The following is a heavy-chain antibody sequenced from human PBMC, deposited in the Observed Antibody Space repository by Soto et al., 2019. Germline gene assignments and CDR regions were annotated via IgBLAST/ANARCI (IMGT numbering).Heavy chain of an antibody. Sequence: NPSETLSLTCAVYGGSFSDYYWSWIRQPPGKGLEWIGEINHSGSTNYNPSLKSRVIISVDTSKNQFSLKLSSVTAADTAVYYCARGRGATQNNWFDPWGQGTLVTVSS. V-gene: IGHV4-34*01. CDR2: INHSGST. D-gene: IGHD1-26*01. CDR1: GGSFSDYY. J-gene: IGHJ5*02. CDR3: ARGRGATQNNWFDP.